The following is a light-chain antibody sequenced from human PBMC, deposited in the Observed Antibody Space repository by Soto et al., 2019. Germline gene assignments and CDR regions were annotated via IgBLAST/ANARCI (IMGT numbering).Light chain of an antibody. CDR1: QSVSSD. CDR2: GAS. V-gene: IGKV3-15*01. Sequence: EIVMMQSPATLSVSPGERATLSCRASQSVSSDLAWYQHKTGQAPRLLIHGASTRATGVPARFSGSGSGTEFTLTISSLQSEDFALYYCQQYKNWPLTFGGGTKVEIK. CDR3: QQYKNWPLT. J-gene: IGKJ4*01.